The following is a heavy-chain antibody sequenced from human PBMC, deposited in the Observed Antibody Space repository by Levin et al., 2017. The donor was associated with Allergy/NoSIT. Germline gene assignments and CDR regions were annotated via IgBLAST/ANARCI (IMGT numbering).Heavy chain of an antibody. D-gene: IGHD6-19*01. J-gene: IGHJ6*03. CDR1: GFTFSSYG. CDR2: IWYDGSNK. CDR3: ARNPPLTVAAYYYYYYYMDV. V-gene: IGHV3-33*01. Sequence: GGSLRLSCAASGFTFSSYGMHWVRQAPGKGLEWVAVIWYDGSNKYYADSVKGRFTISRDNSKNTLYLQMNSLRAEDTAVYYCARNPPLTVAAYYYYYYYMDVWGKGTTVTVSS.